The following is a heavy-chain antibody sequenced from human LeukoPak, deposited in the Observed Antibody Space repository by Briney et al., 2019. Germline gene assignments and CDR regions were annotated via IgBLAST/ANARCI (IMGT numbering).Heavy chain of an antibody. V-gene: IGHV1-69*13. Sequence: ASVKVSCKATGGTFSSYAISSVRQAPGQGIEWMGGIIPIFGTANYAQKFQGRVTITADESTSTAYMELSSLRSEDTAVYYCASSPLGSYPSDNHFDYWGQGNLVTVSS. D-gene: IGHD1-26*01. J-gene: IGHJ4*02. CDR3: ASSPLGSYPSDNHFDY. CDR2: IIPIFGTA. CDR1: GGTFSSYA.